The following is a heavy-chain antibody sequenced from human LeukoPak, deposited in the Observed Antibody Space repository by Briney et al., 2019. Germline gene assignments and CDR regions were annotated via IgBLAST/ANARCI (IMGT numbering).Heavy chain of an antibody. Sequence: ASVEVSCKASGYTFTGYYMHWVRQAPGQGLEWMGWINPNSGGTNYAQKFQGRVTMTRDTSISTAYMELSRLRSDDTAVYYCARLGMQAAAGSGDYFDYWGQGTLVTVSS. CDR2: INPNSGGT. CDR1: GYTFTGYY. D-gene: IGHD6-13*01. V-gene: IGHV1-2*02. CDR3: ARLGMQAAAGSGDYFDY. J-gene: IGHJ4*02.